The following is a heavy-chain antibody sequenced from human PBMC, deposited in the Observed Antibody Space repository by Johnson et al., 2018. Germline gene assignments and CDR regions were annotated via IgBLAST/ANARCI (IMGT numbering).Heavy chain of an antibody. J-gene: IGHJ1*01. V-gene: IGHV1-8*01. Sequence: VQLLETGAEVKKPGASVKVSCKASGYTFTSYDITWVRQATGQGLEWMGWMDPNSGNTGYAQKFQGRVTMTRNTSISTAHMELSSLISEDTAVYYCARGRRAVAGPTGNFQHWGQGTLVTVSS. CDR1: GYTFTSYD. D-gene: IGHD6-19*01. CDR2: MDPNSGNT. CDR3: ARGRRAVAGPTGNFQH.